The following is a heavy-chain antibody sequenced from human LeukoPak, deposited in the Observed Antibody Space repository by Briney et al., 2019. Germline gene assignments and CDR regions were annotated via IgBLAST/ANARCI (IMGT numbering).Heavy chain of an antibody. CDR1: GYTFTSYD. D-gene: IGHD3-22*01. CDR3: ARDYDSSGYYYLDY. CDR2: INPNSGGT. Sequence: WASVKVSCKASGYTFTSYDINWVRQATGQGLEWMGWINPNSGGTNYAQKFQGRVTMTRDTSISTAYMELSRLRSDDTAVYYCARDYDSSGYYYLDYWGQGTLVTVSS. V-gene: IGHV1-2*02. J-gene: IGHJ4*02.